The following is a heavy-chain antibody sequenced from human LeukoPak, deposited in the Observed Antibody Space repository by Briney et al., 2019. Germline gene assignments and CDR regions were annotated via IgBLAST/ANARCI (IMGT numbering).Heavy chain of an antibody. V-gene: IGHV1-2*02. CDR1: GYTFIGYY. J-gene: IGHJ4*02. CDR2: INPNTGGT. D-gene: IGHD2-21*02. CDR3: VRDSRGDYYLDY. Sequence: ASVKVSCKASGYTFIGYYMHWVRQAPGQGLEWMRWINPNTGGTKYAQKFQGRVTITRDSSISTAYMELSRLTSDDTAMYYCVRDSRGDYYLDYWGQGTLVTVSS.